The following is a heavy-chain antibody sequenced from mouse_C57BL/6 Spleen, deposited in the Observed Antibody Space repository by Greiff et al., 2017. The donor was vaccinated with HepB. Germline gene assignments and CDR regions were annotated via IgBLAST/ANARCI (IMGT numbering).Heavy chain of an antibody. D-gene: IGHD2-4*01. J-gene: IGHJ3*01. CDR2: IDPSDSYT. CDR3: ARWDYDPRGFAY. V-gene: IGHV1-59*01. Sequence: QVQLQQPGAELVRPGTSVKLSCKASGYTFTSYWMHWVKQRPGQGLEWIGVIDPSDSYTNYNQKFKGKATLTVDTSSSTAYMQLSSLTSEDSAVYYCARWDYDPRGFAYWGQGTLVTVSA. CDR1: GYTFTSYW.